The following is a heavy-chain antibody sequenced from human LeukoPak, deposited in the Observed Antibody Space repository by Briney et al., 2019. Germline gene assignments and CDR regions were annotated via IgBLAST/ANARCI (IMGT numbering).Heavy chain of an antibody. J-gene: IGHJ4*02. CDR3: ARDGSLAARLYEAHFDY. Sequence: GGSLRLSCAASGFTFSTYSMRWVRQAPGKGGGGVSYISSISISIYYADSVKRRFTISRDTPQTSLFLQMNTLRAEHTAVYYCARDGSLAARLYEAHFDYWGQGTLVTVSS. CDR2: ISSISISI. CDR1: GFTFSTYS. V-gene: IGHV3-48*04. D-gene: IGHD6-6*01.